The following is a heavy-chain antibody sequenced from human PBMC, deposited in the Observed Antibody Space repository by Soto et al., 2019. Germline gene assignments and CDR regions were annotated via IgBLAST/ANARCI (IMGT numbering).Heavy chain of an antibody. J-gene: IGHJ4*02. D-gene: IGHD1-26*01. V-gene: IGHV1-18*01. CDR2: ISAYNGNT. CDR1: GYTFTSYG. Sequence: ASVKVSCKASGYTFTSYGISWVRQAPGQGLEWMGWISAYNGNTNYAQKLQGRVTMTTDTSTSTAYMELRSLRSDDTAVYYCARVRLRIVGATDYFDYWGQGTLVTVSS. CDR3: ARVRLRIVGATDYFDY.